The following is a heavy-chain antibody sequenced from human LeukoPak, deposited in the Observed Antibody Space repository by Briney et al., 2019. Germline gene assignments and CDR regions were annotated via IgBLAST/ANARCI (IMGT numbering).Heavy chain of an antibody. CDR1: GDSITSVGYY. Sequence: SETLSLTCTVSGDSITSVGYYWSWIRQPAGKGLEWIGRIYTSGTTNYNPSLKSRVTMSVDTSLNQFSLKLTSVTAADTAVYYCARAFNYADDYYYYYMDVWGKGTTVTVSS. D-gene: IGHD3-16*01. CDR2: IYTSGTT. V-gene: IGHV4-61*02. CDR3: ARAFNYADDYYYYYMDV. J-gene: IGHJ6*03.